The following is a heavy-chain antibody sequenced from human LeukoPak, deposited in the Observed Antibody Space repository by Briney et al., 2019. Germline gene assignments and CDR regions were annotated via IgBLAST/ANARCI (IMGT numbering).Heavy chain of an antibody. CDR2: ISSSSSYI. J-gene: IGHJ4*02. CDR3: ARDRSYGDYADY. V-gene: IGHV3-21*01. D-gene: IGHD4-17*01. CDR1: GFTFSSYS. Sequence: GGSLRLSCAASGFTFSSYSMNWVRQAPGKGLEWVSSISSSSSYIYYADSVKGRFAISRDNAKNSLCLQMNSLRAEDTAVYYCARDRSYGDYADYWGQGTLVTVSS.